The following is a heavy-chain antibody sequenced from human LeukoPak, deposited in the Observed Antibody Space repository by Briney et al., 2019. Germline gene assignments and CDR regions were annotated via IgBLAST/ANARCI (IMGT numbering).Heavy chain of an antibody. CDR1: GYTFTSYG. Sequence: GASVKVSCKASGYTFTSYGISWVRQAPGRGLEWMGWISAYNGNTNYAQKLQGRVTMTTDTSTSTAYMELRSLRSDDTAVYYCARDRGWFGELFPHYWGQGTLVTVSS. V-gene: IGHV1-18*01. CDR2: ISAYNGNT. CDR3: ARDRGWFGELFPHY. J-gene: IGHJ4*02. D-gene: IGHD3-10*01.